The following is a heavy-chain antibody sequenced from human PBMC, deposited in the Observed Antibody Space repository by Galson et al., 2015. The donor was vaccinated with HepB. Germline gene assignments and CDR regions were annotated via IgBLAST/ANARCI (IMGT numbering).Heavy chain of an antibody. CDR1: GYTLTELS. Sequence: SVKVSCKVSGYTLTELSMHWVRQAPGKGLEWMGGFDPEDGETIYAQKFQGRVTMTEDTSTDTAYMELSSLRSEDTAVYYCATAALPFGESTYFDYWGQGTPVTVSS. V-gene: IGHV1-24*01. CDR2: FDPEDGET. CDR3: ATAALPFGESTYFDY. D-gene: IGHD3-10*01. J-gene: IGHJ4*02.